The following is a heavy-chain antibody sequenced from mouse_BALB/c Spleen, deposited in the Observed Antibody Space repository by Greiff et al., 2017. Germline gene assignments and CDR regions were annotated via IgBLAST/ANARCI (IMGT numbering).Heavy chain of an antibody. Sequence: EVHLVESGGGLVQPGGSRKLSCAASGFTFSSFGMHWVRQAPEKGLEWVAYISSGSSTIYYADTVKGRFTISRDNPKNTLFLQMTSLRSEDTAMYYCARDGHRKFYAMDYWGQGTSVTVSS. CDR2: ISSGSSTI. J-gene: IGHJ4*01. D-gene: IGHD2-3*01. V-gene: IGHV5-17*02. CDR1: GFTFSSFG. CDR3: ARDGHRKFYAMDY.